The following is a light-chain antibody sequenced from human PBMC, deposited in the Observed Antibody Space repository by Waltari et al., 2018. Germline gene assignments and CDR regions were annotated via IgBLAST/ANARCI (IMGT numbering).Light chain of an antibody. CDR2: GAS. Sequence: EIVMTHSPGTLSVSTGERATISCRTSQSVDSRVAWYQQRPGQAPRLLIYGASTRATGVPARFSGSGSGTEFTLTISGLRPEDVAIYYCQQYNDWPPLTFGGGSKVEIK. CDR3: QQYNDWPPLT. J-gene: IGKJ4*01. CDR1: QSVDSR. V-gene: IGKV3-15*01.